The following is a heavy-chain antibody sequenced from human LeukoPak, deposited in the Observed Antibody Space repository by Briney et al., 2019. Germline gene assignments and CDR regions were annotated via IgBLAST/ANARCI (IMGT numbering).Heavy chain of an antibody. CDR1: GYTFTGYY. Sequence: ASVKVSCKASGYTFTGYYMHWVRQAPGQGLEWMGWINPNSGGTSYAQKFQGRVTMTRDTSISTAYMELSRLRSDDTAVYYCARVSIFGVVTDYGMDVWGQGTTVTVSS. J-gene: IGHJ6*02. D-gene: IGHD3-3*01. V-gene: IGHV1-2*02. CDR3: ARVSIFGVVTDYGMDV. CDR2: INPNSGGT.